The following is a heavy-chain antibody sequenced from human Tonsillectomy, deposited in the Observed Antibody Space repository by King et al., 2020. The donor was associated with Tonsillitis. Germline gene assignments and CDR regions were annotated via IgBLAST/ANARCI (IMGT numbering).Heavy chain of an antibody. D-gene: IGHD3-16*01. J-gene: IGHJ2*01. Sequence: VQLQESGPGLVKPSETLSLTCTVSGGSISSYYWSWIRQPPGKGLEWIGYIYYSGSTNYNPSLKSRVTISVDTSKNQFSLKLSSVTAADTAMYYCARGLVDYWYFDLWGRGTLVTVSS. V-gene: IGHV4-59*01. CDR3: ARGLVDYWYFDL. CDR1: GGSISSYY. CDR2: IYYSGST.